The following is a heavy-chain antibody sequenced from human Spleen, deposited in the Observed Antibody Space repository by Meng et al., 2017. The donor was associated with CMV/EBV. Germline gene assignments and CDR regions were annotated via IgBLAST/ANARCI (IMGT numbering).Heavy chain of an antibody. CDR3: AGYDFWSGYNQANAMDV. V-gene: IGHV3-9*01. J-gene: IGHJ6*02. CDR1: GFTVSNNY. CDR2: ISWNSGSI. D-gene: IGHD3-3*01. Sequence: LSLTCAASGFTVSNNYMNWVRQAPGKGLEWVSGISWNSGSIGYADSVKGRFTISRDNAKKSLYLQMNSLRAEDTAVYYCAGYDFWSGYNQANAMDVWGQGTTVTVSS.